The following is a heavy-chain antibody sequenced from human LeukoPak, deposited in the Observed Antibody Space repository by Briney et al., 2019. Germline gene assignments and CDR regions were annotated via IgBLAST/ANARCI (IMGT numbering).Heavy chain of an antibody. CDR2: INHSGST. CDR1: GGSFSGYY. V-gene: IGHV4-34*01. Sequence: PSETLSLTCAVYGGSFSGYYWSWIRQPPGKGLEWIGEINHSGSTNYNPSLKSRVTVSVDTSKNQFSLKLSSVTAADTAVYYCARGLSAIVYWGQGTLVTVSS. CDR3: ARGLSAIVY. D-gene: IGHD2-15*01. J-gene: IGHJ4*02.